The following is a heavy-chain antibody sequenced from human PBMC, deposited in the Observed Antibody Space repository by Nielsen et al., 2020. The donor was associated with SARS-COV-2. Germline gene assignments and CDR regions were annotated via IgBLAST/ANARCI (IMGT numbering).Heavy chain of an antibody. Sequence: GESLKISCAASGFTASSNYMSWVRQAPGKGLEWVSVIYSGGSTYYADSVKGRFTISRDNSKNTLYLQMNSLRAEDTAVYYCARTSGGEGYYDSSGYFDYWGQGTLVTVSS. CDR2: IYSGGST. D-gene: IGHD3-22*01. V-gene: IGHV3-53*01. CDR3: ARTSGGEGYYDSSGYFDY. J-gene: IGHJ4*02. CDR1: GFTASSNY.